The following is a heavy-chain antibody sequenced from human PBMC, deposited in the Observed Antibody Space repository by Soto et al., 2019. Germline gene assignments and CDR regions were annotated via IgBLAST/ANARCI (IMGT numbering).Heavy chain of an antibody. CDR1: GFTYSSYA. Sequence: EVELLESGGGLVQPGGSLRLSCAASGFTYSSYAMSWVRQAPGKGLEWVSAISGSGGSTYDADSVKGRFNISRDNSKNTLYLKMNSLRAEDTAVYYCAKDEGGMVRGVMPCDYWGQGTLVTVSS. CDR3: AKDEGGMVRGVMPCDY. D-gene: IGHD3-10*01. CDR2: ISGSGGST. V-gene: IGHV3-23*01. J-gene: IGHJ4*01.